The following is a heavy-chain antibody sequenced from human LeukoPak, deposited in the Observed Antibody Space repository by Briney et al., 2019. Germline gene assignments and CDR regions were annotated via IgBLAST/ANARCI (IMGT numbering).Heavy chain of an antibody. CDR1: GGSISSYX. J-gene: IGHJ4*02. Sequence: SETXXLTCTVSGGSISSYXWXWIRXPAGKGXXXXXRIYSSGTTNYNPSLRSRVSMSVDTSKNQFSLKLSSVIAADTAVYYCAREGGYCNSGYCYISLDYWGQGALLTVSS. V-gene: IGHV4-4*07. CDR3: AREGGYCNSGYCYISLDY. CDR2: IYSSGTT. D-gene: IGHD2-2*02.